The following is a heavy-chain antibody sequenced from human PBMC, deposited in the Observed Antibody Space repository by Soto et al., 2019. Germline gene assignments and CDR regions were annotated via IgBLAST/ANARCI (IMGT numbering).Heavy chain of an antibody. V-gene: IGHV4-4*02. CDR2: IYHSGST. CDR1: GVSISSSNW. Sequence: SDTLSLTCAVSGVSISSSNWWSWVRQTPGKGLEWIGEIYHSGSTNYNPSLKSRVTISVDKSKNQFSLKLSSVTAADTAVYYCARGGVVVAAIVWFDPWGQGTLVTVS. J-gene: IGHJ5*02. D-gene: IGHD2-15*01. CDR3: ARGGVVVAAIVWFDP.